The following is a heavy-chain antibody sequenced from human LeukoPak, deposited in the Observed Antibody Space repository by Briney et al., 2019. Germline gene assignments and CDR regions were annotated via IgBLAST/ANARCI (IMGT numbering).Heavy chain of an antibody. D-gene: IGHD1-26*01. V-gene: IGHV3-33*01. CDR1: GFTFSNYG. CDR2: IWSDGSNK. CDR3: ARCRDIGTYTLLRY. J-gene: IGHJ4*02. Sequence: PGGSLRLSCEAAGFTFSNYGMHWVRQAPGKGLEWVAVIWSDGSNKYYADSVKGRFTISRDNSKKSLYLQMNSLRADDTSVYYCARCRDIGTYTLLRYWGQGTLVTVSS.